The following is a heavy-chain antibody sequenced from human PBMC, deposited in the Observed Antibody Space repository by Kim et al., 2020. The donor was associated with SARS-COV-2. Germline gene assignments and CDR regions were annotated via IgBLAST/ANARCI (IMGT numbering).Heavy chain of an antibody. CDR2: IDGSDGTT. CDR3: MKGGWGWIWDH. J-gene: IGHJ4*02. V-gene: IGHV3-23*01. Sequence: RGSLRLSCTTSGFTFTGYAMSWVRQAPGKGLEWVSSIDGSDGTTYYVDSVKGRLTISRDNSKNTLYLQMSNLRADDTAVYYCMKGGWGWIWDHWGQGTLV. D-gene: IGHD2-2*03. CDR1: GFTFTGYA.